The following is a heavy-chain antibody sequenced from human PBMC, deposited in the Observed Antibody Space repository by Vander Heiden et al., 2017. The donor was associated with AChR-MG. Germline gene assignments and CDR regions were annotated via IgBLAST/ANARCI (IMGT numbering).Heavy chain of an antibody. J-gene: IGHJ5*02. CDR3: VRDYRYCTSTNCGHWFDP. CDR1: GGSFSGYS. Sequence: QVHLQQWGAGLLTPSDTLSLTCALDGGSFSGYSWGWIRQPPGKGLEWVGEISHSGGTNYNPSLKSRVTISVDTSKNQFSLNLNSVTAADTAVYYCVRDYRYCTSTNCGHWFDPCGLGTLVTVS. CDR2: ISHSGGT. D-gene: IGHD2-2*01. V-gene: IGHV4-34*01.